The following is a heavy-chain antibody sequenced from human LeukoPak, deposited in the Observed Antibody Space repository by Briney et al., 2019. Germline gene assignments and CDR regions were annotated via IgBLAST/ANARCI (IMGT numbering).Heavy chain of an antibody. Sequence: SETLSLTCTVSGGSISSYYCSWIRQSPGKGLEWIGYIYHSGITSYNPSLKSRVTVSIDTSKNQFSLKLTSVTAADTAVYYCARGRGAYDSSGFGIWGQGTMVNVSS. V-gene: IGHV4-59*01. D-gene: IGHD3-22*01. J-gene: IGHJ3*02. CDR1: GGSISSYY. CDR3: ARGRGAYDSSGFGI. CDR2: IYHSGIT.